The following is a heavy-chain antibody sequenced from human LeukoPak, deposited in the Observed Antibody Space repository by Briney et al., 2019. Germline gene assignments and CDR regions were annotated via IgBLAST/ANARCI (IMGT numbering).Heavy chain of an antibody. D-gene: IGHD2-2*01. Sequence: GASVKVSCKASGYTFTGYYMHWVRQAPGQGLEWMGWINAGNGNTKYSQKFQGRVTITRDTSASTAYMELSSLRSEDTAVYYCARAPVPAAMAHYYYGMDVWGQGTTVTVSS. CDR1: GYTFTGYY. V-gene: IGHV1-3*01. CDR3: ARAPVPAAMAHYYYGMDV. J-gene: IGHJ6*02. CDR2: INAGNGNT.